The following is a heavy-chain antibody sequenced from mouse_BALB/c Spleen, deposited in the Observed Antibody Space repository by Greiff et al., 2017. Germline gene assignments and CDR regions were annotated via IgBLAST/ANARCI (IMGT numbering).Heavy chain of an antibody. Sequence: EVKLQESGPGLVKPSQSLSLTCSVTGYSITSGYYWNWIRQFPGNKLEWMGYISYDGSNNYNPSLKNRISITRDTSKNQFFLKLNSVTTEDTATYYCARDNWDVFAYWGQGTLVTVSA. CDR1: GYSITSGYY. J-gene: IGHJ3*01. V-gene: IGHV3-6*02. CDR3: ARDNWDVFAY. D-gene: IGHD4-1*01. CDR2: ISYDGSN.